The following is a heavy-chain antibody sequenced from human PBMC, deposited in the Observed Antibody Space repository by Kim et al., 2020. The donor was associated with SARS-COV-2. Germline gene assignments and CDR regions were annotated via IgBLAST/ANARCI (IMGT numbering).Heavy chain of an antibody. D-gene: IGHD4-4*01. Sequence: GGSLRLSCAASGFTVSSNYMSWVRQAPGKGLEWVSVIYSGGSTYYADSVKGRFTISRDNSKNTLYLQMNSLRAEDTAVYYCATHHDYSNRLGGYYYYGMDVWGPGTTVTVSS. V-gene: IGHV3-53*01. J-gene: IGHJ6*01. CDR1: GFTVSSNY. CDR3: ATHHDYSNRLGGYYYYGMDV. CDR2: IYSGGST.